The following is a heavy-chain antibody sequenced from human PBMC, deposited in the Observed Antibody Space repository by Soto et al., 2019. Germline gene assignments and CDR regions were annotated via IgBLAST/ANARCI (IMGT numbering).Heavy chain of an antibody. CDR1: GFTFSSYG. CDR3: AKEGDSRGGFFDY. CDR2: ISYDGSNK. V-gene: IGHV3-30*18. J-gene: IGHJ4*02. D-gene: IGHD6-19*01. Sequence: QVQLVESGGGVVQPGRSLRLSCAASGFTFSSYGMHWVRQAPGKGLEWVAVISYDGSNKYYADSVKGRFTNSRENSKNTLYLQMNSLRAEDTAVYFCAKEGDSRGGFFDYWGQGTLVTVSS.